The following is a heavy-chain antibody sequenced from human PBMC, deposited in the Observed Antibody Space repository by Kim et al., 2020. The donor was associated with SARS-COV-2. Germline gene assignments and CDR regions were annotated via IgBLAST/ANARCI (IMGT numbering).Heavy chain of an antibody. Sequence: GGSLRLSCAASGFSFSNSWMNWVRQAPGKGLEWVANISPDGSHIRYVDSVKGRITISRDDAKSSLYLQMDSLRVEDTAMYYCAAWTGNSNYWGQGTLVTV. CDR3: AAWTGNSNY. CDR2: ISPDGSHI. J-gene: IGHJ4*02. D-gene: IGHD1-7*01. CDR1: GFSFSNSW. V-gene: IGHV3-7*03.